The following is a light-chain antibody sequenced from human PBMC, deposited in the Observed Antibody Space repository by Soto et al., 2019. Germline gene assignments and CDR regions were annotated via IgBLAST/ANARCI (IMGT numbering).Light chain of an antibody. CDR3: QQYDNFPPYT. Sequence: DIQMTQSPSSLSASVGDRVTITCQASRDISVYLNWYQQKPGKPPKLLVFDASHLQTGVPSQFSGSGSGTHFTFTISSLQPEDIATYYCQQYDNFPPYTFGQGTRLEIK. J-gene: IGKJ2*01. V-gene: IGKV1-33*01. CDR1: RDISVY. CDR2: DAS.